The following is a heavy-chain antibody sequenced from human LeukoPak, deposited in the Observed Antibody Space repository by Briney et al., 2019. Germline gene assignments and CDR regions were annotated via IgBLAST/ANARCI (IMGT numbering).Heavy chain of an antibody. CDR2: IIPIFGTA. V-gene: IGHV1-69*06. CDR1: GGTFSSYA. J-gene: IGHJ4*02. CDR3: ARDEFMSLTFDY. Sequence: SVKVSCKASGGTFSSYAISWVRQAPGQGLEGMGGIIPIFGTANYAQKFQGRVTITADKSTSTAYMELSSLRSEDTAVYYCARDEFMSLTFDYWGQGTLVTVSS. D-gene: IGHD3-16*02.